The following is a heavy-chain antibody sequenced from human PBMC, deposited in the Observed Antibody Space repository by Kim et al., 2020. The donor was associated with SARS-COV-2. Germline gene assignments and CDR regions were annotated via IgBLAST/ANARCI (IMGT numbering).Heavy chain of an antibody. D-gene: IGHD3-9*01. V-gene: IGHV3-23*01. CDR2: ISGSGGST. CDR1: GFTFSSYA. J-gene: IGHJ4*02. CDR3: AKDPGYDILTTGTDY. Sequence: GGSLRLSCAASGFTFSSYAMSWVRQAPGKGLEWVSAISGSGGSTYYADSVKGRFTISRDNSKNTLYLQMNSLRAEDTAVYYCAKDPGYDILTTGTDYWGQGTLVTVSS.